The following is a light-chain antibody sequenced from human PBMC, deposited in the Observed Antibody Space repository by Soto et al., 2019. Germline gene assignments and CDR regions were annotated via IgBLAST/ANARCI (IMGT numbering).Light chain of an antibody. J-gene: IGKJ1*01. CDR1: QTISSG. Sequence: DIQMTQSPSTLSGSVGDRVTITCRASQTISSGLAWYQQKPGKAPKLLIYKASTLKSGVPSRFSGSGSGTEFTLTISSLQPDDLATYYCQHYNSYSESFGQGTKVELK. CDR3: QHYNSYSES. V-gene: IGKV1-5*03. CDR2: KAS.